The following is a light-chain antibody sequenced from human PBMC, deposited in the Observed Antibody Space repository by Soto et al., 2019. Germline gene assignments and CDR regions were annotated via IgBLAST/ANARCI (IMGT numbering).Light chain of an antibody. CDR1: QTISSW. CDR3: QQYKDNPWT. J-gene: IGKJ1*01. Sequence: DIQMTQSPSTLSGSVGDRVTITCRASQTISSWLAWYQQKPGKAPKLLIYKASNLESGVPSRFGGSGSGSEFTLTISNLQPDDFATYYCQQYKDNPWTFGQGTKVDI. V-gene: IGKV1-5*03. CDR2: KAS.